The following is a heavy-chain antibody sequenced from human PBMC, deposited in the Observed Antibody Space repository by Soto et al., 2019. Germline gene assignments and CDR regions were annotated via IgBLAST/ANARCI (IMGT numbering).Heavy chain of an antibody. CDR3: VHRGDYRDSSGFYHPHFDY. J-gene: IGHJ4*02. CDR2: IYWDDDT. Sequence: SGPTLVNPTQTLTLTCTFSGFSLRDSLLSVGWVRQPPGMSLEWLALIYWDDDTRYSPSLKNRLTVTKDSSRNQVVLTLTNVDPEDTGTYFCVHRGDYRDSSGFYHPHFDYWGQGSMVTLSS. V-gene: IGHV2-5*02. D-gene: IGHD3-22*01. CDR1: GFSLRDSLLS.